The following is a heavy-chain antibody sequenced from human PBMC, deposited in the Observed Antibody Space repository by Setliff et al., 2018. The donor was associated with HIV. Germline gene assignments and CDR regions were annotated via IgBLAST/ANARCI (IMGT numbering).Heavy chain of an antibody. D-gene: IGHD4-4*01. CDR2: IYSTGHT. CDR3: ARAGVYSYYDFDP. J-gene: IGHJ5*02. V-gene: IGHV4-38-2*02. Sequence: SETLSLTCLVFGYSITNGNYWAWIRQSPGKGLEWIGSIYSTGHTYYNPSLKSRVTISVDTSKNQFSLKLNSVTAADTAVYYCARAGVYSYYDFDPWGQGALVTVSS. CDR1: GYSITNGNY.